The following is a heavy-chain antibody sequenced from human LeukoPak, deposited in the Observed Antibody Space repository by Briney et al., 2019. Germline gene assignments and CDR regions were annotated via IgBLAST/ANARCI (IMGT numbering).Heavy chain of an antibody. V-gene: IGHV3-7*03. Sequence: GGSLRLSCAASGFILSGFWMSWVRRAPGKGLEWVANIKQDGREKYYVDSVKGRFTISRDNAKNSLYLQMNSLRAEDTAVYYCAKDPSDLLWGQGTLVTVSS. D-gene: IGHD3-10*01. CDR2: IKQDGREK. J-gene: IGHJ4*02. CDR1: GFILSGFW. CDR3: AKDPSDLL.